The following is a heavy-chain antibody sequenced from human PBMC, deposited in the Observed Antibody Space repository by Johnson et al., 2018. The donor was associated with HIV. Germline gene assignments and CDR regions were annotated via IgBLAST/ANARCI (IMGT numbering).Heavy chain of an antibody. CDR2: IKSKTDGGTT. Sequence: VHLVESGGGLVKPGGSLRLSCAASGFTFSNAWMSWVRQAPGKGLEWVGRIKSKTDGGTTDYAAPVQGRFTISRDDSKNTLYLQMNSLKTEDTAVYYCTRDAKLRPLDGPDDAFDIWGQGTMVTVSS. CDR3: TRDAKLRPLDGPDDAFDI. J-gene: IGHJ3*02. V-gene: IGHV3-15*01. CDR1: GFTFSNAW. D-gene: IGHD2-2*03.